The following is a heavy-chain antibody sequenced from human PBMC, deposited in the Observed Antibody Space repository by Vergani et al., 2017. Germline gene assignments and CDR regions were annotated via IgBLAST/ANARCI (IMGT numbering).Heavy chain of an antibody. CDR3: AKDRTMIPEDAFDI. J-gene: IGHJ3*02. CDR2: SSGSGGST. V-gene: IGHV3-23*01. D-gene: IGHD3-22*01. Sequence: EVQLLESGGGLVQPGGSLRLSCVASGFTFSCYAMSWVRQAPGKGLEWVSASSGSGGSTYYAESVKGRFTISRDNSKNTLYLQMNSLRAEDTAVYYCAKDRTMIPEDAFDIWGQGTMVTVSS. CDR1: GFTFSCYA.